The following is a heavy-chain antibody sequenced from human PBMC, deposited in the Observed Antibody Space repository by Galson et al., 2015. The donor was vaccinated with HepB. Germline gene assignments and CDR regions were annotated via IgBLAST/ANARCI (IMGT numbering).Heavy chain of an antibody. J-gene: IGHJ4*02. CDR1: GFTFSSYG. Sequence: SLRLSCAASGFTFSSYGMHWVRQAPGKGLEWVGRIRSKANSYATAYAASVKGRFTISRDDSKNTAYLQMNSLKTEDTAVYYCTRHNVGYWGQGTLVTVSS. V-gene: IGHV3-73*01. CDR3: TRHNVGY. D-gene: IGHD1-26*01. CDR2: IRSKANSYAT.